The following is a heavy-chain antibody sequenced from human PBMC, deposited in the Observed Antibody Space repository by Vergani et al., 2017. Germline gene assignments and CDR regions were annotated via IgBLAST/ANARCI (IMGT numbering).Heavy chain of an antibody. J-gene: IGHJ5*02. V-gene: IGHV4-59*02. CDR3: AGDTHSWQRADR. CDR1: GVSVTDYN. CDR2: LCTTGGA. D-gene: IGHD6-13*01. Sequence: QAQLQESGPGLVKPSETLSLTCYVFGVSVTDYNCNWIRQAPGKGLEWIGSLCTTGGATHASHNPSLKSRVSISVDTSKSQFSLRLTSVTAADSAIYYCAGDTHSWQRADRWGQGLLVSVSS.